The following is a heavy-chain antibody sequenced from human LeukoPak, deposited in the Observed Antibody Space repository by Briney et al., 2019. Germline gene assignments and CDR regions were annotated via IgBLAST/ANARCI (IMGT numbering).Heavy chain of an antibody. D-gene: IGHD1-7*01. J-gene: IGHJ6*03. CDR3: ARVPRAGTTSFSGYMDV. CDR2: INHSGST. CDR1: GGSFSGYY. Sequence: SETLSLTCAVYGGSFSGYYWSWIRQPPGKGLEWIGEINHSGSTNYNPSLKSRVTISVDTSKNQFSLKLSSVTAADTAVHYCARVPRAGTTSFSGYMDVWGKGTTVTVSS. V-gene: IGHV4-34*01.